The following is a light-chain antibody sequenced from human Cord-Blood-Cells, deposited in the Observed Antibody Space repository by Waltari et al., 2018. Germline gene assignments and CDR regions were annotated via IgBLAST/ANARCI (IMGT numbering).Light chain of an antibody. J-gene: IGKJ1*01. Sequence: SVSPGERATLSCRASQSVSSNLAWYQQKPGQAPRLLIYGASTRATGIPARFSGSGSGTEFTLTISSLQSEDFAVYYCQQYNNWPPARTFGQGTKVEIK. CDR1: QSVSSN. CDR3: QQYNNWPPART. CDR2: GAS. V-gene: IGKV3-15*01.